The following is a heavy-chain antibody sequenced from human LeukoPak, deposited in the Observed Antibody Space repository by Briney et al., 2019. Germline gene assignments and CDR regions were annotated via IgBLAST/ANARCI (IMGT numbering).Heavy chain of an antibody. CDR2: IYYSGST. V-gene: IGHV4-39*07. J-gene: IGHJ4*02. CDR1: GGSISSSSYY. CDR3: ARTNIVVVTATPYYFDY. D-gene: IGHD2-21*02. Sequence: PSETLSLTCTVSGGSISSSSYYWGWIRQPPGKGLEWIGSIYYSGSTYYNPSLKSRVTISVDTSKNQFSLKLNSVTAADTAVYYCARTNIVVVTATPYYFDYWGQGTLVTVSS.